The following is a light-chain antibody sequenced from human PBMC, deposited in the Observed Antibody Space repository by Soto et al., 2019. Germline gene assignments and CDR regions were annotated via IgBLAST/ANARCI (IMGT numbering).Light chain of an antibody. CDR3: SSYTSSQHVV. Sequence: QSALTQPASVSGSPGQSITISCTGTSSDVGGYNYVSWYQQHPGKAPKLMIYDVSNRPSGVSNRFSGSKSGNTTSLTISGLQAEDEADYYCSSYTSSQHVVFGGGTQLTVL. J-gene: IGLJ7*01. CDR2: DVS. CDR1: SSDVGGYNY. V-gene: IGLV2-14*01.